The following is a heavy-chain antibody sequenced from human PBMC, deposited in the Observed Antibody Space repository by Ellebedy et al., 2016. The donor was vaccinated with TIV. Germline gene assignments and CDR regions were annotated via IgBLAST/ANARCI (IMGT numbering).Heavy chain of an antibody. J-gene: IGHJ4*02. V-gene: IGHV3-33*01. CDR1: GFTFSSYG. CDR2: IWDDGSNK. CDR3: ARADYGGNSEIDY. D-gene: IGHD4-23*01. Sequence: GGSLRLXXAASGFTFSSYGMHWVRQAPGKGLEWVAVIWDDGSNKHYADSVKGRFTISRDNSKNTLYLQMNSLRAEDTAVYYCARADYGGNSEIDYWGQGTLVTVSS.